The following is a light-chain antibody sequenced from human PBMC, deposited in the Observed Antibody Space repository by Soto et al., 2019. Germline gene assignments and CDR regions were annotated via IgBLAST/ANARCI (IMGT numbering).Light chain of an antibody. V-gene: IGLV2-14*01. J-gene: IGLJ2*01. CDR1: SSDIGGSNY. CDR2: EVS. CDR3: SSSTSSTTLV. Sequence: QSVLTQPASVSGSPGKSITISCTGTSSDIGGSNYVSWYQQHPGKAPKLMIYEVSNRPSGVSNRFSGSKSGNTASLTISGLQAEDEADYYCSSSTSSTTLVFGGGTKLTVL.